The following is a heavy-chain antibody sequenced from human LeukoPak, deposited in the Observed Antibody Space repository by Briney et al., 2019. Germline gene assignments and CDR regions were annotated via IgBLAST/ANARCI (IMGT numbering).Heavy chain of an antibody. Sequence: GGSLRLSCVASGFIFSTHAMSWVRLAPGRGLEWVSTISDSGGSTYYTESVKGRFTISRDNSKNTVFLQMNSLRAEDTALYYCATQSPDYSIGPSYGSFDIWGQGAMVTVSS. CDR1: GFIFSTHA. D-gene: IGHD3-10*01. CDR3: ATQSPDYSIGPSYGSFDI. V-gene: IGHV3-23*01. J-gene: IGHJ3*02. CDR2: ISDSGGST.